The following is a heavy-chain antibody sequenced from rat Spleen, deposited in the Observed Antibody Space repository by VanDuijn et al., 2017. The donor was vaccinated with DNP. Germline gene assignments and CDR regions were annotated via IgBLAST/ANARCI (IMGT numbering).Heavy chain of an antibody. CDR3: ARGEPGGY. V-gene: IGHV5-25*01. CDR2: ISTSGGST. D-gene: IGHD1-11*01. Sequence: EVQLVESGGGLVQPGRSLKLSCAASGFTFSNYDMAWVRQAPTKGLEWVASISTSGGSTYYRDSVKGRFTVCRDNAKSTLYRQMDSLRAEDTATYYCARGEPGGYWGQGFMVTVSS. CDR1: GFTFSNYD. J-gene: IGHJ2*01.